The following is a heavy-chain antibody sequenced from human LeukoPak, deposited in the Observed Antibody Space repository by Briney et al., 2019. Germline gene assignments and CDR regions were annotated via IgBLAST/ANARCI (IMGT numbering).Heavy chain of an antibody. J-gene: IGHJ4*02. CDR3: ARDRHSSGYYGGYYFDY. CDR2: IYTSGST. Sequence: SETLSLTCTVSGGSISSGSYYRSWIRQPAGKGLEWIGRIYTSGSTNYNPSLKSRATISVDTSKNQFSLKLSSVTAADTAVYYCARDRHSSGYYGGYYFDYWGQGTLVTVSS. D-gene: IGHD3-22*01. V-gene: IGHV4-61*02. CDR1: GGSISSGSYY.